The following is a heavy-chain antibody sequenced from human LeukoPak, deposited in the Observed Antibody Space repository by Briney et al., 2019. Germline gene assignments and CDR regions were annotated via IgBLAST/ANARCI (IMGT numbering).Heavy chain of an antibody. Sequence: SETLSLTCAVYGGSFSGYYWSWIRQPPGKGLEWIGEINHSGSTNYNPSLKSRVTISVDTSKNQFSLKLSSVTAADTAVYYCARSPDGYNFYFDYWGQGTLVTVSS. D-gene: IGHD5-24*01. CDR2: INHSGST. CDR1: GGSFSGYY. J-gene: IGHJ4*02. V-gene: IGHV4-34*01. CDR3: ARSPDGYNFYFDY.